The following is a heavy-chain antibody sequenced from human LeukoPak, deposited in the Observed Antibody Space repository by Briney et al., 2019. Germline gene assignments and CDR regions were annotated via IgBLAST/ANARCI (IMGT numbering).Heavy chain of an antibody. CDR3: ARGRYYYDLNWFDP. CDR2: IYYSGST. V-gene: IGHV4-59*01. Sequence: SETLSLTCTVSGGSISSYYWSWIRQPPGKGLEGIGYIYYSGSTNYNPSLKSRVTISVDTSKNQFSLKLSSVTAADTAVYYCARGRYYYDLNWFDPWGQGTLVTVSS. CDR1: GGSISSYY. J-gene: IGHJ5*02. D-gene: IGHD3-22*01.